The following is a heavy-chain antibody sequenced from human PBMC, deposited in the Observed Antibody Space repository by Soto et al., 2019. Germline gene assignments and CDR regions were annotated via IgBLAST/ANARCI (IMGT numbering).Heavy chain of an antibody. J-gene: IGHJ4*02. CDR3: ARSESGLDSGDI. Sequence: QVQLQASGPGLLKPSETLSLTCTVSGGSISRYHWSWIRQPPGKGLEWIGYMSHSGSTNYNPSLKSRVTMSSDTSKSQLSLTVTSLTAADTAVYYCARSESGLDSGDIWGQGTLVTVSS. V-gene: IGHV4-59*01. D-gene: IGHD5-12*01. CDR2: MSHSGST. CDR1: GGSISRYH.